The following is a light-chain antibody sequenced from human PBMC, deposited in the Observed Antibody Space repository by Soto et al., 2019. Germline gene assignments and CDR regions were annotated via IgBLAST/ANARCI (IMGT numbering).Light chain of an antibody. CDR3: QQLNSYPPT. V-gene: IGKV3-20*01. J-gene: IGKJ4*01. Sequence: DIVLTQSPDTLSLSPGERATLSCRASQSVSSNYLAWYQQKPGQAPRLLIYGASTRATGIPDRFSGSGSGTDFTLTISRLEPEDFAVYYCQQLNSYPPTFGGGTKVEIK. CDR1: QSVSSNY. CDR2: GAS.